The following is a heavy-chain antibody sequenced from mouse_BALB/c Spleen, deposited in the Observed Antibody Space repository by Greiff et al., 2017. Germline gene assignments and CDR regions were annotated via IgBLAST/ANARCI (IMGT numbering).Heavy chain of an antibody. Sequence: QVQLQQSGAGLVKPGASVKLSCKASGYTFTEYIIHWVKQRPGQGLEWIGWFYPGSGSTKYNEKFKDKATLTADKSSSTAYMELSRLTSENSAVYVCARHEKGGDYGSSYGLAYWGQGTLVTVSA. V-gene: IGHV1-62-2*01. CDR2: FYPGSGST. CDR3: ARHEKGGDYGSSYGLAY. J-gene: IGHJ3*01. CDR1: GYTFTEYI. D-gene: IGHD1-1*01.